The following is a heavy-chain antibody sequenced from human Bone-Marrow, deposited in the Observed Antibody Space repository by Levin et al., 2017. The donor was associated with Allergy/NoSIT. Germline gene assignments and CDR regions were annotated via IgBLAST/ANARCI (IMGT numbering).Heavy chain of an antibody. CDR2: ISWNGGSV. J-gene: IGHJ3*02. CDR1: GFTFDDYA. Sequence: GGSLRLSCAASGFTFDDYALYWVRQAPGKGLEWISSISWNGGSVVYADSVKGRFTISRDNSKNTVYLQMNSLRPDDTAVYYCAKEGGQCTSTSCFPDAFAFDIWGQGTMVAVSS. CDR3: AKEGGQCTSTSCFPDAFAFDI. D-gene: IGHD2-2*01. V-gene: IGHV3-9*01.